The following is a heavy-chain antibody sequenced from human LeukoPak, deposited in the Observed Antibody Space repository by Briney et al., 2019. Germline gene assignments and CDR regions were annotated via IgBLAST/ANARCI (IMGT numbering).Heavy chain of an antibody. CDR1: GFTFSSYS. J-gene: IGHJ5*02. CDR2: ISSSSSYI. CDR3: ARRVLEYQLPLDWFDP. Sequence: GGSLRLSCAASGFTFSSYSMNWVRQAPGKGLEWVSSISSSSSYIYYADSVKGRFTISRDNAKNSLYLQMNSLRAEDTAVYYCARRVLEYQLPLDWFDPWGQGTLVTVSS. V-gene: IGHV3-21*01. D-gene: IGHD2-2*01.